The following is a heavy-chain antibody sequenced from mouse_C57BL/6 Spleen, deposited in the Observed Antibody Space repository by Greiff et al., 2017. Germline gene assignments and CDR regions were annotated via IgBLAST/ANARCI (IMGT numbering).Heavy chain of an antibody. CDR2: IHPNSGST. D-gene: IGHD2-1*01. Sequence: QVQLQQSGAELVKPGASVKLSCKASGYTFTSYWMHWVKQRPGQGLEWIGMIHPNSGSTNYNEKFKSKATLTVDKSSSTAYMQLSSLTSEDSAVYYCARIYYGNYEGFAYWGQGTLVTVSA. V-gene: IGHV1-64*01. J-gene: IGHJ3*01. CDR1: GYTFTSYW. CDR3: ARIYYGNYEGFAY.